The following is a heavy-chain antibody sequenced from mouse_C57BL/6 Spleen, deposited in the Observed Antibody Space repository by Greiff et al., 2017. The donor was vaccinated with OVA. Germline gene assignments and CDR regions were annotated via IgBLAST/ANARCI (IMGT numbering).Heavy chain of an antibody. D-gene: IGHD1-3*01. CDR1: GFTFSDYG. CDR3: AREELPY. CDR2: ISSGSSTI. J-gene: IGHJ3*01. V-gene: IGHV5-17*01. Sequence: EVKLVESGGGLVKPGGSLKLSCAASGFTFSDYGMHWVRQAPEKGLEWVAYISSGSSTIHYADTVKGRFTISRDNAKNTLFLQMTSLRSEDTAMCYSAREELPYWGQGTLVTVSA.